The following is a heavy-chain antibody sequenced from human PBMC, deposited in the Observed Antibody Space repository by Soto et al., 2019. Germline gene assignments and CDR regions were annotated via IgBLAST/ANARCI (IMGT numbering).Heavy chain of an antibody. CDR3: AKEKETLLWFGESEYYFDY. V-gene: IGHV3-30*18. J-gene: IGHJ4*02. CDR1: GFTFSSYG. Sequence: GGSLRLSCAASGFTFSSYGMHWVRQAPGKGLEWVAVISYDGSNKYYADSVKGRFTISRDNSKNTLYLQMNSLRAEDTAVYYCAKEKETLLWFGESEYYFDYWGQGTLVTVSS. CDR2: ISYDGSNK. D-gene: IGHD3-10*01.